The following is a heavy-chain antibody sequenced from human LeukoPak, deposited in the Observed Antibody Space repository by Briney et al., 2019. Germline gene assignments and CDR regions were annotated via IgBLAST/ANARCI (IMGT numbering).Heavy chain of an antibody. CDR3: AKDPNPFYDFWSGYK. J-gene: IGHJ4*02. D-gene: IGHD3-3*01. V-gene: IGHV3-23*01. CDR2: IGGRDDRT. CDR1: GFTFTGHT. Sequence: GRSLRLSCAVSGFTFTGHTMTWLRQAPGKGLEWVSIIGGRDDRTYYADSVKGRSTISRDNSKNILYLQMNSLRAEDTAVYYCAKDPNPFYDFWSGYKWGQGTLVTVSS.